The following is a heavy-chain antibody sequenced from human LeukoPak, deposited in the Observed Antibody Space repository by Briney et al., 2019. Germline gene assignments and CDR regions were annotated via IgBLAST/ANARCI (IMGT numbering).Heavy chain of an antibody. CDR1: GDTFSSYA. D-gene: IGHD5-24*01. J-gene: IGHJ4*02. CDR2: IIPIFGTA. V-gene: IGHV1-69*13. Sequence: GASVKVSCKASGDTFSSYAISWVRQAPGQGLEWMGGIIPIFGTANYAQKFQGRVTITADESTSTAYMELSSLRSEDTAVYYCARGLEDGYNWFDYWGWEPWSPSPQ. CDR3: ARGLEDGYNWFDY.